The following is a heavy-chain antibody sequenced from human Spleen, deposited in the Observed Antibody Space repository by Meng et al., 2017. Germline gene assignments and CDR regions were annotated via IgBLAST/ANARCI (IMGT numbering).Heavy chain of an antibody. CDR2: ISGSGGST. Sequence: GGSLRLSCAASGFTFSSYAMSWVRQAPGKGLEWVSVISGSGGSTYYADPVKGRFTISRDNSKNTLYLQMNSLRAEDTALYYCAKDWNSYGYFHYLDYWGQGTLVTVSS. J-gene: IGHJ4*02. V-gene: IGHV3-23*01. CDR3: AKDWNSYGYFHYLDY. D-gene: IGHD5-18*01. CDR1: GFTFSSYA.